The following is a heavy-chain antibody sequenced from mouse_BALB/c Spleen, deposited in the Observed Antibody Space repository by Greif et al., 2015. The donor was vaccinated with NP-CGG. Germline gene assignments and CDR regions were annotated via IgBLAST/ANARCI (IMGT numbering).Heavy chain of an antibody. CDR1: EYTFTDYN. CDR2: IYPYNGGT. Sequence: VQLQQSGPELVKPGASVKISCKASEYTFTDYNMHWVKQSHGKSLERIGYIYPYNGGTGYNQKFKSKATLTVDNSSSTAYMELRSLTSEDSAVYYCARSYYGSTLYAMDYWGQGTSVTVSS. CDR3: ARSYYGSTLYAMDY. D-gene: IGHD1-1*01. J-gene: IGHJ4*01. V-gene: IGHV1S29*02.